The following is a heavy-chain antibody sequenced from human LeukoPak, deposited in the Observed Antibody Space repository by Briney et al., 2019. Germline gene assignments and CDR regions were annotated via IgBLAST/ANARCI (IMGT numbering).Heavy chain of an antibody. D-gene: IGHD2-15*01. V-gene: IGHV4-39*01. Sequence: SETLSLTCTVSGGSIISSDYHWGWVRQPPGKGLEWIGTISYSGNTDYIPSLRSRDTISVDTSNNQFSLRLGSVTAADTAVYHCARHCCSGPAKRVFDIWGQGTMVTVSS. CDR3: ARHCCSGPAKRVFDI. CDR1: GGSIISSDYH. CDR2: ISYSGNT. J-gene: IGHJ3*02.